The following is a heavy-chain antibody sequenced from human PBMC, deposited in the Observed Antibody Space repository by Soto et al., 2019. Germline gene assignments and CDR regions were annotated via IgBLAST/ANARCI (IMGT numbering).Heavy chain of an antibody. CDR2: ISGSGGSI. D-gene: IGHD1-1*01. CDR1: GFTFSTYA. CDR3: LKGYWKGDV. V-gene: IGHV3-23*01. J-gene: IGHJ6*02. Sequence: EVQLLESGGGLVQPGGSLRLSCAASGFTFSTYAMNWVRQAPGNGLEWVSAISGSGGSIHYADSVKGRFTISRDNSKNTLYLQMNSLRDEYTAVYHCLKGYWKGDVWGQGTTVTVSS.